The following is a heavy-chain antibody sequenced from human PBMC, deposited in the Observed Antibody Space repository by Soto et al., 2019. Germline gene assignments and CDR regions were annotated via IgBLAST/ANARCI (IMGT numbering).Heavy chain of an antibody. J-gene: IGHJ5*02. CDR3: ARQGVGYCISTSCYGFDP. D-gene: IGHD2-2*01. Sequence: PSETLSLTCTVSGGSISSGDYYWSWIRQPPGKGLEWIGYIYYSGSTYYNPSLKSQVTISVDTSKNQFSLKLSSVTAADTAVYYCARQGVGYCISTSCYGFDPWGQGTLVTVSS. CDR2: IYYSGST. CDR1: GGSISSGDYY. V-gene: IGHV4-30-4*01.